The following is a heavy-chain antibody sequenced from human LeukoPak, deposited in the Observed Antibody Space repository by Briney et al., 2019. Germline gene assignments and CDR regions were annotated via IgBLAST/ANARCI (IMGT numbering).Heavy chain of an antibody. CDR1: GLTFTNYA. D-gene: IGHD6-19*01. CDR3: AKGASSGWPLYWFEP. V-gene: IGHV3-23*01. Sequence: GGSLRLSCAASGLTFTNYAMTWVRPAPGKGLEWVSGISGSGASTYYADSVKGRFTISRDHSKNTLYLQMNSLRVEDTALYYCAKGASSGWPLYWFEPWGPGTLVTVSS. J-gene: IGHJ5*02. CDR2: ISGSGAST.